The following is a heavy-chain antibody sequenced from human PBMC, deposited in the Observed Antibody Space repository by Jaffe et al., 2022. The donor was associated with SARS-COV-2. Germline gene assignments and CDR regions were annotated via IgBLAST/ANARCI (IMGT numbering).Heavy chain of an antibody. V-gene: IGHV3-15*01. CDR1: GFIFSNAW. Sequence: EVQLVESGGGLVKPGGSLRLSCAASGFIFSNAWMSWVRQVSGKGLEWVGRIKSKTDGGTTDYAAPVKGRFTISRDDSKNTLYLQMNSLKTEDTAVYYCTTDQTASFDYWGQGTLVTVSS. CDR3: TTDQTASFDY. CDR2: IKSKTDGGTT. J-gene: IGHJ4*02.